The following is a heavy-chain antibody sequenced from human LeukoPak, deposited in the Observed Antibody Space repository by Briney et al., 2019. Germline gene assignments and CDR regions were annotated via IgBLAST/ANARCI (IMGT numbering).Heavy chain of an antibody. CDR2: IYPGDSDT. CDR1: GYSFTSYW. CDR3: ASLAAAGYDAFDI. Sequence: GESLKISCKCSGYSFTSYWIGWVRQMPGKGLEWMGIIYPGDSDTRYSPSFQGQVAISADKSISTAYLQWSSLKASDTAMYYCASLAAAGYDAFDIWGQGTMVTVSS. V-gene: IGHV5-51*01. J-gene: IGHJ3*02. D-gene: IGHD6-13*01.